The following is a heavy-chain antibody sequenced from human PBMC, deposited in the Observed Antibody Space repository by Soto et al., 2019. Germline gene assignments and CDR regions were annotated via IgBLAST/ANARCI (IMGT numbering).Heavy chain of an antibody. Sequence: QVQLVQSGAEVKKPGASVKVSCKASGYTFTSYGISWVRQAPGQGLEWMGWISAYNGNTNYAQKLQGRVTMTTDTSTSTAYMELGSLRSDDTAVYYCARDSEYYDYIWGSYSGAFDIWGQGTMVTVSS. J-gene: IGHJ3*02. V-gene: IGHV1-18*01. CDR3: ARDSEYYDYIWGSYSGAFDI. CDR1: GYTFTSYG. CDR2: ISAYNGNT. D-gene: IGHD3-16*01.